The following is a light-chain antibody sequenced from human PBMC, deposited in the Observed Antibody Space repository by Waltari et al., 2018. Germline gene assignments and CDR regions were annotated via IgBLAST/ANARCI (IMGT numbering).Light chain of an antibody. J-gene: IGKJ3*01. CDR1: HIVDYNY. CDR2: GVS. Sequence: EIVVTQSPGTVSLSPGERATLSCRSSHIVDYNYLAWFQQKPGQSPRRLIYGVSNRAAGIPDRFSGSGSGTDFTLTITRLEPEDFAVYYCQQYGAPPYTFGPGTKVAFK. V-gene: IGKV3-20*01. CDR3: QQYGAPPYT.